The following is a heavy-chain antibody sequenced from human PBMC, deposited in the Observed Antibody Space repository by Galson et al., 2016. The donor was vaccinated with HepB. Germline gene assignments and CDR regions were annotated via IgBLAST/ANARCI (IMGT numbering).Heavy chain of an antibody. Sequence: SLRLSCAASGFTVGNTYMSWVRQFPGKGLECVSVIFSGGTTFYADSVMGRFTISRDNSKNTLYLQMRNLRAEDSAVYYCARDSGYNEHGGFDDWGQGTLVTVSS. D-gene: IGHD5-24*01. CDR3: ARDSGYNEHGGFDD. CDR1: GFTVGNTY. CDR2: IFSGGTT. J-gene: IGHJ4*02. V-gene: IGHV3-66*02.